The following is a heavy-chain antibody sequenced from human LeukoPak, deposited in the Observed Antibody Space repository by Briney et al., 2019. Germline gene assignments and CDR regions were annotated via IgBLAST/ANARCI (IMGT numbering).Heavy chain of an antibody. Sequence: GESLKISCKGFGYSFTNYWIGWVRQMPGKGLEWMGIIYPDYSETTYSPSFQGLVTMSVDKSINTAYLQWNSLRASDTAMYYCARHTDGNHSDAFDIWGQGTMVAVSS. CDR3: ARHTDGNHSDAFDI. J-gene: IGHJ3*02. CDR1: GYSFTNYW. D-gene: IGHD2-8*02. V-gene: IGHV5-51*01. CDR2: IYPDYSET.